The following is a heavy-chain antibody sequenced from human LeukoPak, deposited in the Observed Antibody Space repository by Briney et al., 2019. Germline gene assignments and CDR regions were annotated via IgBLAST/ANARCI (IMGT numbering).Heavy chain of an antibody. J-gene: IGHJ4*02. CDR2: ISSSSSYI. Sequence: PGGSLRLSCAASGFTFSSYSMNWVRQAPGKGLEWVSSISSSSSYIHYADSVKGRFTISRDNAKNSLYLQMNSLRAEDTAVYYCARGDILTGYGLDYWGQGTLVTVSS. CDR3: ARGDILTGYGLDY. V-gene: IGHV3-21*01. D-gene: IGHD3-9*01. CDR1: GFTFSSYS.